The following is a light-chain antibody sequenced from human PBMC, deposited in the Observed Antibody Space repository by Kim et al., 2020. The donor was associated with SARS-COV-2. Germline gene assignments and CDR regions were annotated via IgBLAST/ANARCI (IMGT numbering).Light chain of an antibody. Sequence: ELVMTQSPATLSVSPGERATLSCRASQSVSSKLAWYQQKPGQAPRLLIYGASTRATGIPARFSGSGSGTEFTLTISSLQSEDFAVYYCQQYNNWPRTFGPGTKVDIK. CDR3: QQYNNWPRT. CDR2: GAS. V-gene: IGKV3-15*01. J-gene: IGKJ3*01. CDR1: QSVSSK.